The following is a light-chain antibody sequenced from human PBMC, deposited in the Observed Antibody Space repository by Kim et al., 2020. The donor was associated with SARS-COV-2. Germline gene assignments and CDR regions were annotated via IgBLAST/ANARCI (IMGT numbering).Light chain of an antibody. CDR2: GAS. Sequence: VYRGERVTLSCRASDSVSSNLAWDQQKPGQAPRLLINGASTKATGIPARFRGSGSGTEFTLTISSLQSEDFAVYFCQQYDNWPLTFGQGTKVDIK. J-gene: IGKJ1*01. CDR1: DSVSSN. V-gene: IGKV3-15*01. CDR3: QQYDNWPLT.